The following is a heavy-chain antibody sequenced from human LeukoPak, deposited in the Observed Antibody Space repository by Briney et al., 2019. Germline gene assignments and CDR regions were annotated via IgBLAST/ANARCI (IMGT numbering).Heavy chain of an antibody. CDR3: ARAMVRGVTDY. V-gene: IGHV3-21*01. CDR2: ISSSSSYI. Sequence: GGSLRLSCAASGFTFSSYSMNWVRQAPGKGLEWVSSISSSSSYIYYADSVKGRFTISRENAKNSLYLQMNSLRAEDTAVYYCARAMVRGVTDYWGQGTLVTVSS. CDR1: GFTFSSYS. D-gene: IGHD3-10*01. J-gene: IGHJ4*02.